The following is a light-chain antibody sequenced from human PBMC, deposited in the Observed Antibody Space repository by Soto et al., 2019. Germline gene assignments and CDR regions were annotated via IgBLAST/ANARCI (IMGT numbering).Light chain of an antibody. CDR1: QDITNS. Sequence: DIQMTQSPSSLSASVGDRVTFTCQASQDITNSLNWYQQKPGRAPKLLIYDASNLEAGVPSRFSGGGSGTDFIFTISSLQPDDFATYYCQHYNSYSEAFGQGTKVDIK. CDR3: QHYNSYSEA. CDR2: DAS. J-gene: IGKJ1*01. V-gene: IGKV1-33*01.